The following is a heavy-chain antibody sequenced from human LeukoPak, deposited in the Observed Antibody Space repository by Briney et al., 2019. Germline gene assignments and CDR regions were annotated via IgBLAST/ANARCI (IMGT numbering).Heavy chain of an antibody. CDR3: ARESEAAAGTGYFDY. CDR2: IKQDGSEK. V-gene: IGHV3-7*01. CDR1: GFTFSSYW. D-gene: IGHD6-13*01. J-gene: IGHJ4*02. Sequence: GGSLRLSCAASGFTFSSYWMSWVRQAPGKGLEWVANIKQDGSEKYYVDSVKGRFTISRDNAENSLYLQMNSLRAEDTAVYYCARESEAAAGTGYFDYWGQGTLVTVSS.